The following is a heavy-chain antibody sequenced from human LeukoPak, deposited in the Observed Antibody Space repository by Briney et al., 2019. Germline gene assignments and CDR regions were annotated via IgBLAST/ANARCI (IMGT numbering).Heavy chain of an antibody. CDR3: ARDYDYFSGHNLDAYDI. CDR1: GFTFSSYS. CDR2: ISSSSSYI. Sequence: PGGSLRLSCAASGFTFSSYSMNWVRQAPGKGLEWVSSISSSSSYIYYADSVKGRFTISRDNAKNSLYLQMDSLRVEDTAVYYCARDYDYFSGHNLDAYDIWGQGTTVTVSS. J-gene: IGHJ3*02. V-gene: IGHV3-21*01. D-gene: IGHD2-15*01.